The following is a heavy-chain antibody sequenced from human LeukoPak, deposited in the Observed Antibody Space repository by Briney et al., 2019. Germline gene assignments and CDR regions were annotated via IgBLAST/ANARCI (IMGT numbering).Heavy chain of an antibody. V-gene: IGHV4-34*01. Sequence: PSETLSLTCAVYGGSFSGYYWSWIRQPPGKGLEWIGEIDHSGSTYYNPSLRSRLTMSADTSKNQFSLRLTSMTAADTGVYYCARDAHFFGSGRDSEGPYFDSWGQGTLVSVSS. CDR1: GGSFSGYY. J-gene: IGHJ4*02. D-gene: IGHD3-10*01. CDR3: ARDAHFFGSGRDSEGPYFDS. CDR2: IDHSGST.